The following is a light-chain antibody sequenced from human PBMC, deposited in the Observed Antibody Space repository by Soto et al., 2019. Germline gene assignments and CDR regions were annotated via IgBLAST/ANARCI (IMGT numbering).Light chain of an antibody. CDR2: GAS. CDR1: QSVSSSY. J-gene: IGKJ2*01. Sequence: EIVLTQSPGTLSLCPGERATLSCRASQSVSSSYVAWYQQKPGQAPRLLIYGASSRATGIPDRFSGSGSGTDFTLTISRLEPEDFAVYYCQQYGSSPRTFGQGTKLEIK. V-gene: IGKV3-20*01. CDR3: QQYGSSPRT.